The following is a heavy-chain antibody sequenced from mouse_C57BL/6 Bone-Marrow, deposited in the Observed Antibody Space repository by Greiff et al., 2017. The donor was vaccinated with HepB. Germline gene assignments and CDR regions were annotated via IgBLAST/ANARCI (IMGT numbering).Heavy chain of an antibody. CDR2: IDPSDSYT. Sequence: QVQLQQPGAELVKPGASVQLSCKASGYTFTSYWMQWVKQRPGQGLEWIGEIDPSDSYTNYNQKFKGKATLTVDTSSSTAYMQLSSLTSEDSAVYYCAEDYYGSSGDWYFDVWGTGTTVTVSS. CDR1: GYTFTSYW. CDR3: AEDYYGSSGDWYFDV. J-gene: IGHJ1*03. V-gene: IGHV1-50*01. D-gene: IGHD1-1*01.